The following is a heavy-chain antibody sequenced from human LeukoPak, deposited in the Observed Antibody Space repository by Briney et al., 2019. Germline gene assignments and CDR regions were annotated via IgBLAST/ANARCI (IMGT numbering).Heavy chain of an antibody. D-gene: IGHD2-8*01. CDR1: GGSISSYY. CDR2: IYYSGST. J-gene: IGHJ4*02. CDR3: ARLGLYGTYYFDY. V-gene: IGHV4-59*12. Sequence: SETLSLTCTVSGGSISSYYWSWIRQPPGKGLEWIGYIYYSGSTNYNPSLKSRVTISVDTSKNQFSLKLSSVTPEDTAVYYCARLGLYGTYYFDYWGQGTLVTVSS.